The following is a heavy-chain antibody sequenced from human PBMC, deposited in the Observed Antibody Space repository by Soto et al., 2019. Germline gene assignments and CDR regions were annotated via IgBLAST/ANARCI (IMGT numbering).Heavy chain of an antibody. CDR2: VNHGGST. V-gene: IGHV4-34*01. J-gene: IGHJ4*02. Sequence: SETLSLTCAVSGGSFSGFFWGWIRQPPGKGLEWIGEVNHGGSTNYNPSLKSRVTISVDTSKNQFSLKLSSVTAADTAVYYCAVVSPTASIDYWGQGTLVTVSS. CDR3: AVVSPTASIDY. CDR1: GGSFSGFF. D-gene: IGHD2-15*01.